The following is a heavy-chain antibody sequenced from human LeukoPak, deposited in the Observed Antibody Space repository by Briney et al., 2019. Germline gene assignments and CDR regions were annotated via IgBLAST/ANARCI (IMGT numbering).Heavy chain of an antibody. CDR1: GFTFSNYA. D-gene: IGHD6-19*01. J-gene: IGHJ4*02. CDR2: ITGSGGNT. V-gene: IGHV3-23*01. CDR3: ARDLGAVAGTEFDY. Sequence: GGSLRLSCAASGFTFSNYAMTWVRQAPGMGLLWVAAITGSGGNTYYADSVKGRFTISRDNAKNSLYLQMNSLRAEDTAVYYCARDLGAVAGTEFDYWGQGTLVTVSS.